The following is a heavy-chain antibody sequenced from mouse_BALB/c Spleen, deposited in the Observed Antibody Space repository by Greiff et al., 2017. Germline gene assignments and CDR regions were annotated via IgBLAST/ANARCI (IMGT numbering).Heavy chain of an antibody. D-gene: IGHD1-2*01. CDR3: ARGYGYGAMDY. Sequence: EVQRVESGGGLVKPGGSLKLSCAASGFTFSDYYMYWVRQTPEKRLEWVATISDGGSYTYYPDSVKGRFTISRDNAKNNLYLQMSSLKSEDTAMYYCARGYGYGAMDYWGQGTSVTVSS. CDR2: ISDGGSYT. J-gene: IGHJ4*01. V-gene: IGHV5-4*02. CDR1: GFTFSDYY.